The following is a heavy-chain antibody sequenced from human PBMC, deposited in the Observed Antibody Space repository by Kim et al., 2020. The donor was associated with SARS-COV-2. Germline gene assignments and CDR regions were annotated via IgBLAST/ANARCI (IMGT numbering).Heavy chain of an antibody. CDR1: GYTFISYY. CDR2: INPSGGST. V-gene: IGHV1-46*01. D-gene: IGHD7-27*01. CDR3: ARDLGIPFDY. J-gene: IGHJ4*02. Sequence: ASVKVSCKASGYTFISYYLHWVRQAPGQGLEWMGIINPSGGSTSYAQNFQGRVTMTRDTSTSTVYMDLNSLRSEDTAVYYCARDLGIPFDYWGQGTLVTV.